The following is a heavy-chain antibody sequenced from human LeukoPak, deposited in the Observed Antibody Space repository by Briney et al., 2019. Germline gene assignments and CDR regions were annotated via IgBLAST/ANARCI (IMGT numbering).Heavy chain of an antibody. V-gene: IGHV3-66*01. Sequence: GGSLRLSCAASGFTVSSNYMSWVRQAPGKGLERVSVIYSGGSTYYADSVKGRFTISRDNSKNTLYLQMNCPRPEDTAVYYCARGIGYCSSTSCHLPPDYWGQGTLVTVSS. J-gene: IGHJ4*02. CDR1: GFTVSSNY. D-gene: IGHD2-2*01. CDR2: IYSGGST. CDR3: ARGIGYCSSTSCHLPPDY.